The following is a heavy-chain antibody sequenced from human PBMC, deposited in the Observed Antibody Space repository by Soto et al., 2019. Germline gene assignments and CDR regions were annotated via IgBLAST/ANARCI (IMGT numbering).Heavy chain of an antibody. D-gene: IGHD3-9*01. CDR2: IYYSGST. V-gene: IGHV4-39*02. CDR3: AREYYDILTGPCFDY. J-gene: IGHJ4*02. CDR1: GDSISSSSYY. Sequence: PSETLSLTCTVSGDSISSSSYYWGWIRQPPGKGLEWIGSIYYSGSTYYNPSLKSRVTISVDTSKNQFSLKLSSVTAADTAVYYCAREYYDILTGPCFDYWGQGTLVTVSS.